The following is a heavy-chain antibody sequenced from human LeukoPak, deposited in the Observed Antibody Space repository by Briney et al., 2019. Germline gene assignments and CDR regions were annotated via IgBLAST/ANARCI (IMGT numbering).Heavy chain of an antibody. CDR1: GGTFSSYA. J-gene: IGHJ6*02. CDR2: IIPILGIA. V-gene: IGHV1-69*04. Sequence: SVKVSCKASGGTFSSYAISWVRQAPGQGLEWMGRIIPILGIANYAQKFQGRVTITADKSTSTAYMELNSLRAEDTAVYYCAKAEIYYGMDVWGQGTTVTVSS. D-gene: IGHD5-24*01. CDR3: AKAEIYYGMDV.